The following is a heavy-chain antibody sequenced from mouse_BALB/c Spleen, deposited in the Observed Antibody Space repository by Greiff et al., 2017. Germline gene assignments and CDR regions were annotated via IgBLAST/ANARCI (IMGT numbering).Heavy chain of an antibody. CDR2: IDPSDSYT. Sequence: QVQLQQPGAELVKPGASVKLSCKASGYTFTSYWMHWVKQRPGQGLEWIGEIDPSDSYTNYNQEFKGKATLTVDKSSSTAYMQLSSLTSEDSAVYYCARGGNPYYFDYWGQGTTLTVSS. V-gene: IGHV1-69*02. D-gene: IGHD2-1*01. J-gene: IGHJ2*01. CDR1: GYTFTSYW. CDR3: ARGGNPYYFDY.